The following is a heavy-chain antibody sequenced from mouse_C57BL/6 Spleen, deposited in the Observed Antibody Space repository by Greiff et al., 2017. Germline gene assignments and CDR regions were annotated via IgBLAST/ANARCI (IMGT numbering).Heavy chain of an antibody. CDR3: TRSIYYGSSYFDY. CDR1: GYTFTDYE. J-gene: IGHJ2*01. V-gene: IGHV1-15*01. D-gene: IGHD1-1*01. CDR2: IDPETGGT. Sequence: MQLQQSGAELVRPGASVTLSCKASGYTFTDYEMHWVKQTPVHGLEWIGAIDPETGGTAYNQKFKGKAILTADKSSSTAYMELRSLTSEDSAVYYCTRSIYYGSSYFDYWGQGTTLTVSS.